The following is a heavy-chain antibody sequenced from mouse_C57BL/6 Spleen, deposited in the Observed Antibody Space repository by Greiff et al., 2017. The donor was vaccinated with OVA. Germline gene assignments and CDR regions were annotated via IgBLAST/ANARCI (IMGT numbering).Heavy chain of an antibody. CDR2: ISSGSSTI. CDR3: ARRDLGYAMDY. V-gene: IGHV5-17*01. CDR1: GFTFSDYG. J-gene: IGHJ4*01. Sequence: EVQLVESGGGLVKPGGSLKLSCAASGFTFSDYGMHWVRQAPEKGLEWVAYISSGSSTIYYADTVKGRFTISRDNAKNTLFLQMTSLRSEDTAMYYCARRDLGYAMDYWGQGTSVTVSS.